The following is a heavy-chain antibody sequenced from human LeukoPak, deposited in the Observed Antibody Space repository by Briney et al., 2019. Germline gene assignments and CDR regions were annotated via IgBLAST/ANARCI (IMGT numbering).Heavy chain of an antibody. CDR2: IYYSGST. V-gene: IGHV4-39*01. D-gene: IGHD2-15*01. CDR1: GGSISSSSYY. J-gene: IGHJ4*02. CDR3: ARHLTVVVAVFDY. Sequence: SETLSLTCTVSGGSISSSSYYWGWIRQPPGKGLEWIGSIYYSGSTYYNPSLKSRVTISVDTSKNQFSLKLSSVTAADTAVYYCARHLTVVVAVFDYWGQGTLVTVFS.